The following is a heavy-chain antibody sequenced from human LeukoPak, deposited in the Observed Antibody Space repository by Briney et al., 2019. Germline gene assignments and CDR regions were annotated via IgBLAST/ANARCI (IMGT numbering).Heavy chain of an antibody. Sequence: SETLSLTCSVSGGSIRSSRYLWGWIRQPPGKGLEWIGSIDYSGTTYYNPSLKSRVTISVDTSKNQFSLKLSSVTAADTAVYYCASLHSSGSDYWGQGTLVTVSS. CDR3: ASLHSSGSDY. CDR1: GGSIRSSRYL. D-gene: IGHD6-19*01. V-gene: IGHV4-39*07. J-gene: IGHJ4*02. CDR2: IDYSGTT.